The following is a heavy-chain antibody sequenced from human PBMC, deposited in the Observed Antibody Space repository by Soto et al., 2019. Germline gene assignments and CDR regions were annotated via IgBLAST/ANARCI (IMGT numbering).Heavy chain of an antibody. CDR2: ISAYNGNT. D-gene: IGHD3-3*01. CDR1: GYTFTSYG. V-gene: IGHV1-18*01. CDR3: SRARDYDFWSGRLPYYYYYMDV. J-gene: IGHJ6*03. Sequence: QVPLVQSGAEVKKPGASVKVSCKASGYTFTSYGISWVRQAPGQGLEWMGWISAYNGNTNYAQKLQGRVTMTTDTSTITAYMERRSLRSDDTAVYYCSRARDYDFWSGRLPYYYYYMDVWGKGTTVTVAS.